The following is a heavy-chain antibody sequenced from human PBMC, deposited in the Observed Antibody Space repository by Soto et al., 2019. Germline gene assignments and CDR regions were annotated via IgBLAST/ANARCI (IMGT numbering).Heavy chain of an antibody. V-gene: IGHV4-4*07. CDR2: IFPTGIT. Sequence: TSGTLCLTYTVSGASLDNYYWSWIRQPAGGGLEWLGRIFPTGITYYSPSLRGRLTMSIDASSNQFSLNLNSVTAADTATYYCARGSVPADYWGQGSLVTVSS. D-gene: IGHD4-17*01. J-gene: IGHJ4*02. CDR1: GASLDNYY. CDR3: ARGSVPADY.